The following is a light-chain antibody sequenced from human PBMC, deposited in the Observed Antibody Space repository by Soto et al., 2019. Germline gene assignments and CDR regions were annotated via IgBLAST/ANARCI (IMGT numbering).Light chain of an antibody. V-gene: IGKV2-28*01. CDR1: QSLLHSNGYYY. J-gene: IGKJ1*01. CDR2: MGS. CDR3: MQGVQAPPWT. Sequence: IVLTQSPLSLPVTPGEPASISCRSSQSLLHSNGYYYLDWYLQKPGQSPQLLIYMGSYRASGVPDRFSGSGSGTDFTLKISRVEAEDVGVYFCMQGVQAPPWTFGQGTRVEIK.